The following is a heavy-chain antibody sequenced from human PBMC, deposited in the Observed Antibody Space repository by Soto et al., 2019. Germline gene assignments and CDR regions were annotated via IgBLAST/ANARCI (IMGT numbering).Heavy chain of an antibody. CDR3: AKDQGVVVPAAKPTRRSREYYYYGMDV. CDR2: ISHDGSNK. CDR1: GFTFSSYG. J-gene: IGHJ6*02. Sequence: GGSLRLSCAASGFTFSSYGMHWVRQAPGKGLEWVAVISHDGSNKYYADSVKGRFTISRDNSKNTLYLQMNSLRAEDTALYYCAKDQGVVVPAAKPTRRSREYYYYGMDVWGQGTTVTVSS. D-gene: IGHD2-2*01. V-gene: IGHV3-30*18.